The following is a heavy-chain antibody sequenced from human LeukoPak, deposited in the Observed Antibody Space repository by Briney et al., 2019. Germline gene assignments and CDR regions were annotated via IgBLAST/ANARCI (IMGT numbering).Heavy chain of an antibody. CDR1: GGTFSSYA. J-gene: IGHJ4*02. D-gene: IGHD6-25*01. CDR2: IIPTLGIA. Sequence: ASVKVSCKASGGTFSSYAISWVRQAPGQGLEWMGRIIPTLGIANYAQKFQGRVTITADKSTSTAYMELSSLRSEDTAVYYCAREGSGYSSGEVDYWGQGTLVTVSS. CDR3: AREGSGYSSGEVDY. V-gene: IGHV1-69*04.